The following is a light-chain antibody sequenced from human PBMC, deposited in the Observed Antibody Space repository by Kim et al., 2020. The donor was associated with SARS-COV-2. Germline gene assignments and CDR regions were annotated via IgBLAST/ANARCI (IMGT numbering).Light chain of an antibody. CDR2: GKN. CDR1: SLRSYY. J-gene: IGLJ2*01. CDR3: NSRDSSGNRV. V-gene: IGLV3-19*01. Sequence: SELTQDPAVSVALGQTVRITCQGDSLRSYYASWYQQKPGQAPVLVIYGKNNRPSGIPDRFSGSSSGNTASLTITGAQAEDEADYYCNSRDSSGNRVFGGGTQLTVL.